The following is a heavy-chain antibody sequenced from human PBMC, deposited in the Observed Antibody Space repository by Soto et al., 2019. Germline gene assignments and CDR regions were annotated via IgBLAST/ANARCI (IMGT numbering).Heavy chain of an antibody. V-gene: IGHV3-30-3*01. CDR3: ARESYDSGGYSYDAFDI. Sequence: PGGSLRLSCAASGFTFSTFAMHWVRQAPGKGLEWVAVISHDGTNKYYAGSVKGRFTISRDNSKNTLYLQMNSLRAEDTAIYYCARESYDSGGYSYDAFDIWGPGTMVTVSS. J-gene: IGHJ3*02. CDR1: GFTFSTFA. D-gene: IGHD3-22*01. CDR2: ISHDGTNK.